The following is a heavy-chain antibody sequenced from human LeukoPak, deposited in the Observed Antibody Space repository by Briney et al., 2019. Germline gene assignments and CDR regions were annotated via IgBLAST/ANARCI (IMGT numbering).Heavy chain of an antibody. CDR1: GFTFSSHA. CDR3: AKDPYGTRYFDY. CDR2: LSGSGYNT. V-gene: IGHV3-23*01. Sequence: GGSLRLSCAASGFTFSSHALSWVRQAPGKGLEWVSSLSGSGYNTYYADSVKGRFATSRDNSKNTVYLQMNSLRAEDTAVYYCAKDPYGTRYFDYWGQGTLVTVSS. D-gene: IGHD2-2*01. J-gene: IGHJ4*02.